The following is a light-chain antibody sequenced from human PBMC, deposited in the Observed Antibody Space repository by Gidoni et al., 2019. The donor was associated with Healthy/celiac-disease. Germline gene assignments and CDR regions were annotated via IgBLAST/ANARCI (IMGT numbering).Light chain of an antibody. CDR1: QSISSY. CDR3: QQSYSTLGVT. J-gene: IGKJ3*01. CDR2: AAS. Sequence: DLQMTQSPSSLSASVGDRVTITCRASQSISSYLNWYQQKPGKAPKLLIYAASSLQSGVPSRFRGSGSGTDFTLTISSLQPEDFATYYCQQSYSTLGVTFGPGTKVDIK. V-gene: IGKV1-39*01.